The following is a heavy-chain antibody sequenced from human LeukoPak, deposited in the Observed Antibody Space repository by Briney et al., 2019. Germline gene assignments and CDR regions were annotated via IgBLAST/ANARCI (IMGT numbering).Heavy chain of an antibody. CDR3: ARGMGYSSGWPDYFDY. CDR1: GFTFSSYG. CDR2: IWYDGSNK. Sequence: PGGSLRLSCAASGFTFSSYGMHWVRQAPGKGLAWVAVIWYDGSNKYYADCVKGRFTISRDNSKNTLYLQMNSLRAEDTAVYYCARGMGYSSGWPDYFDYWGQGTLVTASS. J-gene: IGHJ4*02. D-gene: IGHD6-19*01. V-gene: IGHV3-33*01.